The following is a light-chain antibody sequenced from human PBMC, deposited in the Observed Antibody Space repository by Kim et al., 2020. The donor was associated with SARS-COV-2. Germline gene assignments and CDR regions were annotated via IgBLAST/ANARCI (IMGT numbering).Light chain of an antibody. CDR1: QRVSNTY. V-gene: IGKV3-20*01. CDR2: GAS. Sequence: PGQRATLSCRARQRVSNTYFAWYQQKPGQAPRLLIYGASSRATGVPDRFSGSGSGTDFTLTISGLEPEDFAVYYCQEYGSSRTFGQGTKVDIK. CDR3: QEYGSSRT. J-gene: IGKJ1*01.